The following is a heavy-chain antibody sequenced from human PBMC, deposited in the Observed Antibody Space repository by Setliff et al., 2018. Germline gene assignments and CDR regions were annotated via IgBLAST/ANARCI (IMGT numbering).Heavy chain of an antibody. Sequence: SETLSLTCTASGGSISNSNYYWGWIRQPPGKGLEWIGSIYFSGTTYYNPSLKSRVTMSINTSKNHFSLNLSSVTAADTAVYYCARVRPPLRFLNWFDPWGQGTLVTVSS. CDR1: GGSISNSNYY. J-gene: IGHJ5*02. CDR2: IYFSGTT. V-gene: IGHV4-39*07. D-gene: IGHD3-3*01. CDR3: ARVRPPLRFLNWFDP.